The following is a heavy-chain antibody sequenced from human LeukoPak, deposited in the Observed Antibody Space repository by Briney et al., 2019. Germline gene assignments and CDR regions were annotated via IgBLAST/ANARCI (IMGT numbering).Heavy chain of an antibody. J-gene: IGHJ4*02. D-gene: IGHD3-16*01. Sequence: GGSLRLSCAASGFTFSSYSMNWVRQAPGKGLEWVSSISSSSSYIYYADSVKGRFTVSRDNAKNSLYLQMDSLRVEDTAVYYCARDPPSRGTRYFDYWGQGILVTVSS. V-gene: IGHV3-21*01. CDR1: GFTFSSYS. CDR3: ARDPPSRGTRYFDY. CDR2: ISSSSSYI.